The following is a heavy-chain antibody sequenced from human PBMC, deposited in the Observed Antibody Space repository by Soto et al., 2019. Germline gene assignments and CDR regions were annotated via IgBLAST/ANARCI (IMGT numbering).Heavy chain of an antibody. J-gene: IGHJ1*01. V-gene: IGHV3-23*01. Sequence: GGSLRLSCAASGFTFSSYAMTWVRQAPGKGLEWVSIISGSGGTTYYADSVKGRFTISRDNSKNTLYLQMNSLRADDTAVYYCAKEDHYYDSSGYYLEYFHHWGQGTLVTVSS. CDR3: AKEDHYYDSSGYYLEYFHH. CDR2: ISGSGGTT. D-gene: IGHD3-22*01. CDR1: GFTFSSYA.